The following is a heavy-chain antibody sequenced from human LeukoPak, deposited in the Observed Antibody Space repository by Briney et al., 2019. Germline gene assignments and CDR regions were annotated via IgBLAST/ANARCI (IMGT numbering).Heavy chain of an antibody. Sequence: GGSLRPACAAAGSTFSSYEMNWVRQAPGRGLEWVSYIGGSGRTIHYAGSVRGRFTVCRHNAKNSLYLQMKCLRAEDTAVYYCARDMGYCSGGSCYGRRYFDYWGQGTLVTVSS. D-gene: IGHD2-15*01. V-gene: IGHV3-48*03. CDR2: IGGSGRTI. CDR3: ARDMGYCSGGSCYGRRYFDY. CDR1: GSTFSSYE. J-gene: IGHJ4*02.